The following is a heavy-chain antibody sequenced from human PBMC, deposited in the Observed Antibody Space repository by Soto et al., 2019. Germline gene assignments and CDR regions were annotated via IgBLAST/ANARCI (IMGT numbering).Heavy chain of an antibody. D-gene: IGHD4-17*01. CDR2: IYYSGST. CDR1: GGSISSYY. Sequence: QVQLQESGPGLVKPSETLSLTCTVSGGSISSYYWSWIRQPPGKGLEWIGYIYYSGSTNYNPSLKRRVTISVDTSKNQLSLKLSSVTAADTAVYYCVRRYGVYFDYCGPGTLVTVSS. J-gene: IGHJ4*02. CDR3: VRRYGVYFDY. V-gene: IGHV4-59*08.